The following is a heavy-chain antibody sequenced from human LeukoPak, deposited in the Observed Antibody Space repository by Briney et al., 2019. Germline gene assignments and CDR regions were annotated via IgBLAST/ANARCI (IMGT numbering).Heavy chain of an antibody. D-gene: IGHD4-17*01. V-gene: IGHV3-20*04. CDR2: INWNGGST. Sequence: GGSLRLSCAASGFTFDDYGMSWGRQAPGKGLEWVSGINWNGGSTGYADSVKGRFTISRDNAKNSLYLQMNSLRAEDTALYYCARSTTVTTGPHAFDIWGHGTMVTVSS. J-gene: IGHJ3*02. CDR3: ARSTTVTTGPHAFDI. CDR1: GFTFDDYG.